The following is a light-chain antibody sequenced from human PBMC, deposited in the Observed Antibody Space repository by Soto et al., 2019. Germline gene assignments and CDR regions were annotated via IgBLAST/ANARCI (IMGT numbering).Light chain of an antibody. CDR2: GAS. CDR3: QHYGSSPLT. J-gene: IGKJ4*01. V-gene: IGKV3-20*01. Sequence: EIVLTQSPGTLSLSPGERATLSCRASQSVSSSYLAWYQQKPGQAPRLLIYGASSRATGIPDRFSGSGSGTDFTLTISRLEPEDFAVYYCQHYGSSPLTFGGGTRWIS. CDR1: QSVSSSY.